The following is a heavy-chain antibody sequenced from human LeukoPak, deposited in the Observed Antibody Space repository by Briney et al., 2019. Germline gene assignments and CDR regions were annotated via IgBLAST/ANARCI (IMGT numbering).Heavy chain of an antibody. D-gene: IGHD3-3*01. CDR2: INPSGGST. Sequence: GASVKVSCKASGYTFTSYYMHWVRQAPGQGLEWMGIINPSGGSTSYAQKFQGRVTMTRDTSTSTVYMELSSLRSEDTAVYYCARDGAYDFWSGYYSTFDYSGQGTLVTVSS. V-gene: IGHV1-46*03. CDR3: ARDGAYDFWSGYYSTFDY. CDR1: GYTFTSYY. J-gene: IGHJ4*02.